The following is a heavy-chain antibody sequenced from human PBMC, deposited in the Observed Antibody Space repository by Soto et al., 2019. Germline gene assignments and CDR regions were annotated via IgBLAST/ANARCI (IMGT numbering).Heavy chain of an antibody. CDR3: ARALNHQYYFDY. J-gene: IGHJ4*02. D-gene: IGHD2-2*01. CDR1: GGSISIGCYY. CDR2: IYYSVST. V-gene: IGHV4-31*03. Sequence: PLSLTFTVSGGSISIGCYYWICVRQHPGKGLEWIGYIYYSVSTYYNPSLKSRVTISVDTSKNQFSLKLSSVTAADTAVYYCARALNHQYYFDYWGQGTLVTVSS.